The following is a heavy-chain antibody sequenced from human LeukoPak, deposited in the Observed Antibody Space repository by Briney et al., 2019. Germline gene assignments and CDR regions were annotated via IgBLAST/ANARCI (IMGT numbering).Heavy chain of an antibody. J-gene: IGHJ3*02. V-gene: IGHV4-61*02. Sequence: SETLSLTCTVSAGSINSGDYYWSWIRQPAGKGLEWIVRIYSPGTNYNYNPSVKSRVTISIDPSKNQFSLKLTSVTAADTAVYYCARGIGTSYDSSRDAFDIWGQGTMVTVSS. D-gene: IGHD3-22*01. CDR3: ARGIGTSYDSSRDAFDI. CDR1: AGSINSGDYY. CDR2: IYSPGTN.